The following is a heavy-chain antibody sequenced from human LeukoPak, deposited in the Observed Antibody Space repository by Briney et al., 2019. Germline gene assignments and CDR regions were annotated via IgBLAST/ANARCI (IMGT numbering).Heavy chain of an antibody. CDR3: AAGWDIAVAGPGGYFDY. V-gene: IGHV3-11*01. CDR1: GFTFSDYH. Sequence: GGSLRLSCAASGFTFSDYHMNWIRQAPGKGLEWVSYISPGGHTVYFADSVKGRFTLSRDNAKNSLSLQMNSLTAEDTAVYYCAAGWDIAVAGPGGYFDYWGQGTLVTVSS. D-gene: IGHD6-19*01. CDR2: ISPGGHTV. J-gene: IGHJ4*02.